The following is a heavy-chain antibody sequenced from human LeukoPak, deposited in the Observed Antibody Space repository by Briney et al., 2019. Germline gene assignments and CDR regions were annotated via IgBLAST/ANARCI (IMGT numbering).Heavy chain of an antibody. CDR2: INWSGDSI. CDR1: GFTFEDFG. CDR3: ASARLIMADDAFDI. Sequence: GGSLRLSCAASGFTFEDFGMSWVRQVPGKGLECVSGINWSGDSIHYADSVKGRFTISRDNSKNTLYLQMNSLRAEDTAVYYCASARLIMADDAFDIWGQGTMVTVSS. J-gene: IGHJ3*02. D-gene: IGHD4/OR15-4a*01. V-gene: IGHV3-20*04.